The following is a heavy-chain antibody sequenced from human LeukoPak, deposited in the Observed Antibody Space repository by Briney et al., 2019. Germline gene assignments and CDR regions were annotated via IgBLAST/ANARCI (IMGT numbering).Heavy chain of an antibody. D-gene: IGHD2-2*01. CDR1: GYNFTTYW. V-gene: IGHV5-51*01. J-gene: IGHJ5*02. Sequence: GESLKISCKGSGYNFTTYWIGWVRQMPGKGLEWMGIINPGDSDTRYSPSFQGQVTMSADKSISTAYLQWSSLKASDTAMYYCARHLIDCSSTSCPIYRRGWFDPWGQGTLVTVSS. CDR2: INPGDSDT. CDR3: ARHLIDCSSTSCPIYRRGWFDP.